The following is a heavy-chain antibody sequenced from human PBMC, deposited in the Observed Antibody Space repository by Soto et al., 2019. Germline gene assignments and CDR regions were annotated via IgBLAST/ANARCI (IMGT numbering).Heavy chain of an antibody. Sequence: SETLSLTCTVSGGSISSYYWSWIRQPPGKGLEWIGYIYYSGSTNYNPSLKSRVTISVDTSKNQFSLKLSSVTAADTAVYYCARGESGSYFDYWGQGTLVTVSS. CDR3: ARGESGSYFDY. D-gene: IGHD1-26*01. J-gene: IGHJ4*02. V-gene: IGHV4-59*01. CDR1: GGSISSYY. CDR2: IYYSGST.